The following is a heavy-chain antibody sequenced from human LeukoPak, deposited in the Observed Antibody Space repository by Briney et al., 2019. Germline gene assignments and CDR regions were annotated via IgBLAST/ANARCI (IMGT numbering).Heavy chain of an antibody. CDR2: SYYSGST. V-gene: IGHV4-31*03. D-gene: IGHD3-10*01. CDR3: ARRSDYSGSGSYYHFDY. J-gene: IGHJ4*02. Sequence: SQTLSLTCTVSGGSISSGGYYWSWIRQHPGKGLEWIGYSYYSGSTYYNPSLKSRVTISVDTSKSQFSLKLTSVSAVDTAVYYCARRSDYSGSGSYYHFDYWGQGILVTVS. CDR1: GGSISSGGYY.